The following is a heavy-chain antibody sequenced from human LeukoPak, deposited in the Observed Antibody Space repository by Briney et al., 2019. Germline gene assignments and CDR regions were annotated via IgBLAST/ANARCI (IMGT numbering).Heavy chain of an antibody. Sequence: GGSLRLSCAASGFTFSSYAMHWVRQAPGKGLEWVAVISYDGSNKYYADSVKGRFTISRDNSKNTLSLQMNSLRTEDTAVYYCAKDHTLYYDIMTEYYLASAFDIWGQGTVVSVSS. J-gene: IGHJ3*02. CDR3: AKDHTLYYDIMTEYYLASAFDI. D-gene: IGHD3-9*01. V-gene: IGHV3-30-3*01. CDR1: GFTFSSYA. CDR2: ISYDGSNK.